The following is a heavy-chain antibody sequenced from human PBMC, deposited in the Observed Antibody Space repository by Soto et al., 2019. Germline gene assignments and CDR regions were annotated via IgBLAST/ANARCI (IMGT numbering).Heavy chain of an antibody. CDR3: ARGWGGTSTPLYFDY. Sequence: SETLALTCTVAGGSISSGGYDWSWIRQHPGKGLEWIGYIYYSGSTYYNPSLKSRVTISVDTSKNQFSLKLSSVTAADTAVYYCARGWGGTSTPLYFDYWGQGTLVTVSS. D-gene: IGHD1-7*01. J-gene: IGHJ4*02. V-gene: IGHV4-31*03. CDR2: IYYSGST. CDR1: GGSISSGGYD.